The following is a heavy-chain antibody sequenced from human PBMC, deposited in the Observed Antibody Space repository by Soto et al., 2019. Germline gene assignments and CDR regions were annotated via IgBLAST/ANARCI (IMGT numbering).Heavy chain of an antibody. J-gene: IGHJ5*02. CDR3: AKDVGYCSGGSCYRSDWFDP. CDR2: ISYDGSNK. CDR1: GSTFSSYG. V-gene: IGHV3-30*18. D-gene: IGHD2-15*01. Sequence: PGESLKISCAGSGSTFSSYGMHWVRQAPGKGLEWVAVISYDGSNKYYADSVKGRFTISRDNSKNTLYLQMNSLRAEDTAVYYCAKDVGYCSGGSCYRSDWFDPWGQGTLVTVSS.